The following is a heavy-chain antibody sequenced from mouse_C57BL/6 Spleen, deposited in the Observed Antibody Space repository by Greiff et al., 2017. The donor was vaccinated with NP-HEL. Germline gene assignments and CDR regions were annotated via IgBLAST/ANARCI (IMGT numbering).Heavy chain of an antibody. Sequence: VQLQQSGAELVMPGASVKLSCKASGYTFTSYWMHWVKQRPGQGLEWIGEIDPSDSYTNYNQKFKGKSTLTVDKSSSTAYMQLSSLTSEDSAVYYYARKGIYYYGSSYGYFDVWGTGTTVTVSS. D-gene: IGHD1-1*01. CDR2: IDPSDSYT. J-gene: IGHJ1*03. CDR1: GYTFTSYW. V-gene: IGHV1-69*01. CDR3: ARKGIYYYGSSYGYFDV.